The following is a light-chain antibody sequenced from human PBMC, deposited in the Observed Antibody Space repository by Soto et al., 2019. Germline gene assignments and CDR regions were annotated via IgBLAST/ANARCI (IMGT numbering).Light chain of an antibody. Sequence: DIQMTQSPSTLSASVGDRVTITCRASQSITNWLAWYQQKPGKAPKLLIYKASNLETGVTSRFSGSGSGTECTLTISSLQPDDFATYYCQQYITYSPWTFGQGTKVDFK. J-gene: IGKJ1*01. V-gene: IGKV1-5*03. CDR2: KAS. CDR3: QQYITYSPWT. CDR1: QSITNW.